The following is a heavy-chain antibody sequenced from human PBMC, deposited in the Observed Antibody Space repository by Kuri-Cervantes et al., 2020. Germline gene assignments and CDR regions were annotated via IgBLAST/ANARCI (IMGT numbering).Heavy chain of an antibody. Sequence: ASVKVSCKASGYTFTSYDINWVRQATGQGLEWMGGFDPEDGETIYAQKFQGRVTMTEDTSTDTAYMELGSLRSEDTAVYYCATVKAYYDILTGYYSENYYFDYWGQGTLVTVSS. D-gene: IGHD3-9*01. CDR1: GYTFTSYD. J-gene: IGHJ4*02. CDR3: ATVKAYYDILTGYYSENYYFDY. V-gene: IGHV1-24*01. CDR2: FDPEDGET.